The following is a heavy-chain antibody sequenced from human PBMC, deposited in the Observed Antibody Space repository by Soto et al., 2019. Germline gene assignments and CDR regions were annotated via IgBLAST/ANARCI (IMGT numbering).Heavy chain of an antibody. V-gene: IGHV3-30*03. J-gene: IGHJ4*02. D-gene: IGHD1-26*01. CDR1: GFTFSSYG. Sequence: QVQLVESGGGVVQPGRSLRLSCAASGFTFSSYGMHWVRQAPGKGLEWVAVISYDGSNKYYADSVKGRFTISRDNSKNTLYLQMNSLRAEDTAVYYCASRRYSGSYSTDYWGQGTLVTVSS. CDR3: ASRRYSGSYSTDY. CDR2: ISYDGSNK.